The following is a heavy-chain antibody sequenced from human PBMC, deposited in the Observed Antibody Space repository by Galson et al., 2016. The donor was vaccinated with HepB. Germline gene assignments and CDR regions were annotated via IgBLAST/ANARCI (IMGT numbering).Heavy chain of an antibody. CDR1: GFTFSDYA. CDR2: ISGGGTNT. V-gene: IGHV3-23*01. D-gene: IGHD3-3*01. J-gene: IGHJ4*02. Sequence: SLRLSCAASGFTFSDYAMSWVRQAPGKGLEWVSDISGGGTNTNYADFVKGRFTVSRDNSKNMLYMEMNSLRAEDTAIYYCAKERLAISAIGYFDYWGQGTLVAVSS. CDR3: AKERLAISAIGYFDY.